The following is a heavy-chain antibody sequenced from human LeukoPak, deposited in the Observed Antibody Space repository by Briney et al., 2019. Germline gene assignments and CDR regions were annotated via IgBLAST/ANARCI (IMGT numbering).Heavy chain of an antibody. D-gene: IGHD6-6*01. CDR3: AKGGPVAARPYFDY. J-gene: IGHJ4*02. Sequence: SGGSLRLSCAASGFTFSSYAMSWVRQAPGKGLEWVSTISGSGGSTYYADSVKGRFTISRGNSKNTLYLQMNSLRAEDTAVYYCAKGGPVAARPYFDYWGQGTLVTVSS. V-gene: IGHV3-23*01. CDR2: ISGSGGST. CDR1: GFTFSSYA.